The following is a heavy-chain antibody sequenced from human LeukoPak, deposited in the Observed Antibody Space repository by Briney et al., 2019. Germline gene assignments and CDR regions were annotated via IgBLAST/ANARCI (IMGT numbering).Heavy chain of an antibody. CDR2: ISAYNGNT. V-gene: IGHV1-18*01. CDR1: GYTFTGYD. CDR3: ARAYYGSGSYYKAPDY. J-gene: IGHJ4*02. D-gene: IGHD3-10*01. Sequence: GASVKVSCKASGYTFTGYDINWVRQATGQGLEWMGWISAYNGNTNYAQKLQGRVTMTTDTSTSTAYMELRSLRSDDTAVYYCARAYYGSGSYYKAPDYWGQGTLVTVSS.